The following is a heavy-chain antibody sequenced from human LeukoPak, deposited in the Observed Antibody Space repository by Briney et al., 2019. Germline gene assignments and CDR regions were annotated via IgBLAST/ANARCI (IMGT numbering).Heavy chain of an antibody. V-gene: IGHV3-64D*06. Sequence: GGSLRLSWSASGFTFSSYAMHWVRQAPGKGLEYVSAISSNGGSTYYADSVKGRFTISRDNSKNTLYLQMSSLRAEDTAVYYCVKGGGYSYGNDYYFDYWGQGTLVTVSS. CDR2: ISSNGGST. D-gene: IGHD5-18*01. CDR3: VKGGGYSYGNDYYFDY. J-gene: IGHJ4*02. CDR1: GFTFSSYA.